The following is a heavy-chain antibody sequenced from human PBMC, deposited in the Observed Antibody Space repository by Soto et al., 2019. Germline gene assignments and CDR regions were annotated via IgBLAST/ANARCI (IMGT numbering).Heavy chain of an antibody. V-gene: IGHV4-31*03. CDR2: IDFRGST. J-gene: IGHJ4*02. Sequence: QVQLQESGPGLVKPSQTLSLTCTVSGGPITSGGHYWSWIRQHPGKGLEWLGYIDFRGSTKFNPSXXXRXXESVDTSKHELPLQLNSVTAADTAVYYCARAITMAVMGFGSWGQGTLVTVSS. CDR3: ARAITMAVMGFGS. CDR1: GGPITSGGHY. D-gene: IGHD3-22*01.